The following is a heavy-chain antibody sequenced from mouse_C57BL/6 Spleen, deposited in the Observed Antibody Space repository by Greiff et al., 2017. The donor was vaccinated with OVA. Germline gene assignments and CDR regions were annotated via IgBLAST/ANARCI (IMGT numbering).Heavy chain of an antibody. J-gene: IGHJ2*01. V-gene: IGHV5-4*01. CDR3: ARDAGSFDY. Sequence: EVKLVESGGGLVKPGGSLKLSCAASGFTFSSYAMSWVRQTPEKRLEWVATISDGGSYTYYPDNVKGRFTISRDNAKNNLYLQMSHLKSEDTAMYYCARDAGSFDYWGQGTTRTVSS. CDR1: GFTFSSYA. CDR2: ISDGGSYT.